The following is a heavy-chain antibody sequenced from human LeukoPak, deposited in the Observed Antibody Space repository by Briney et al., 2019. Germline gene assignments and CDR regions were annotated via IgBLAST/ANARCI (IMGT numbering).Heavy chain of an antibody. Sequence: EASVKVSCKASGDTLTGYYIHWVRQAPRQGLEWMGCFDPNTGATHYAQKLQGRVTMTRDTSIDTDFLELRSLISDDTALYYCAGYTVVRGLTLSAFDIWGQGTMVTVSS. D-gene: IGHD3-10*01. J-gene: IGHJ3*02. CDR3: AGYTVVRGLTLSAFDI. CDR2: FDPNTGAT. CDR1: GDTLTGYY. V-gene: IGHV1-2*02.